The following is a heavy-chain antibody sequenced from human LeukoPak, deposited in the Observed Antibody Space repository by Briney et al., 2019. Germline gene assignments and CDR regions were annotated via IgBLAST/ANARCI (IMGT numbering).Heavy chain of an antibody. D-gene: IGHD1-14*01. CDR3: ARDHLLFRQPPNWFDP. CDR2: INPDSGGT. Sequence: ASVKVSCKASGYTFSDYYMHWVRQAPGQGLEWMGWINPDSGGTKYQDRVTMTSDTSISTAYMELSRLRSDDTAVYYCARDHLLFRQPPNWFDPWGQGTLVTVPS. CDR1: GYTFSDYY. V-gene: IGHV1-2*02. J-gene: IGHJ5*02.